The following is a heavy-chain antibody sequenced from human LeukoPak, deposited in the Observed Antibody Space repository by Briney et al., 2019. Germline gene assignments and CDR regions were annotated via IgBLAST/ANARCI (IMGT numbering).Heavy chain of an antibody. CDR2: INHSGST. CDR1: GGSFSDYY. CDR3: ARHRRRITMIVVVRIFDY. V-gene: IGHV4-34*01. J-gene: IGHJ4*02. D-gene: IGHD3-22*01. Sequence: SETLSLTCAVYGGSFSDYYWSWIRQPPGKGLEWIGEINHSGSTNYNPSLKSRVTISVDTSKNQLSLKLSSVTAADTAVYYCARHRRRITMIVVVRIFDYWGQGTLVTVSS.